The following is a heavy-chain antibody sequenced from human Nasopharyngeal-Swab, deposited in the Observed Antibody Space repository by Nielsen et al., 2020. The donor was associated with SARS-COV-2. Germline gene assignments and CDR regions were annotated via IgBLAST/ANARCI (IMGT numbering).Heavy chain of an antibody. CDR1: DFTFTSYW. CDR2: ISTDGRIT. D-gene: IGHD4-23*01. Sequence: GESLKISCAASDFTFTSYWMHWVRQAPGKGLVWLSRISTDGRITTYADSVRGRFTISRDNAKNTLFLQMNSLGADDTAVYYCPRAFTANSFFLAYWGQGTLVAVSS. CDR3: PRAFTANSFFLAY. V-gene: IGHV3-74*01. J-gene: IGHJ4*02.